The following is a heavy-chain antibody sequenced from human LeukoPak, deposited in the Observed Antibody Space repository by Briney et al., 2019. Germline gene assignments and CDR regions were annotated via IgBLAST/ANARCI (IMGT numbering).Heavy chain of an antibody. V-gene: IGHV3-30*18. CDR1: GFTFSSYG. D-gene: IGHD2/OR15-2a*01. CDR2: ISSDGNNK. Sequence: GGSLRLSWAASGFTFSSYGMHWVRQAPGKGLEWVAVISSDGNNKYYADSVKGRCTISRDNSKNTLYLQMNSLRAEDTAVYYCAKVTAPVTGTFDYWGQGTLVTVSS. CDR3: AKVTAPVTGTFDY. J-gene: IGHJ4*02.